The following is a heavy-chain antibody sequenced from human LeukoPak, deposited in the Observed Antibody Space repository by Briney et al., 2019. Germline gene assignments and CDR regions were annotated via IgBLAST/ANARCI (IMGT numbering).Heavy chain of an antibody. J-gene: IGHJ4*02. V-gene: IGHV3-7*01. CDR3: ARQYYDYWSGFDY. D-gene: IGHD3-3*01. CDR1: RFTFSGYW. Sequence: GGSLRLSCAGSRFTFSGYWMSWVRQAPGKGLEWVANIKQDGSEKYYVDSGKGRFTISRDNAKNSLYLQMISLRAEDTAVYYCARQYYDYWSGFDYWGQGTLVTVSS. CDR2: IKQDGSEK.